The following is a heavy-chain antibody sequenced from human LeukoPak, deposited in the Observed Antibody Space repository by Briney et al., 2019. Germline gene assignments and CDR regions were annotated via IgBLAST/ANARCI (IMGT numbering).Heavy chain of an antibody. V-gene: IGHV1-46*01. CDR1: GYTFTGYY. CDR2: INPSGGST. CDR3: ARGSAAAGGTFYYYYMDV. Sequence: GASVKVSCKASGYTFTGYYMHWVRQAPGQGLEWMGIINPSGGSTSSAQKFQGRITMTRDTSTRTVYMELSSLRSEDTAVYYCARGSAAAGGTFYYYYMDVWGKGTTVTVSS. J-gene: IGHJ6*03. D-gene: IGHD6-13*01.